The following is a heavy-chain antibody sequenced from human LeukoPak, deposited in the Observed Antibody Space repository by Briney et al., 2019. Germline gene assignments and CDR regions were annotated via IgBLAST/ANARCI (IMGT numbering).Heavy chain of an antibody. V-gene: IGHV1-69*02. CDR2: IIPILGIA. D-gene: IGHD3-22*01. Sequence: SVKVSCKASGGTFSSYTISWARQAPGQGLEWMGRIIPILGIANYAQKFQGRVTITADKSTSTAYMELSSLRSEDTAVYYCASNREYYYDSSGYPYWGQGTLVTVSS. CDR3: ASNREYYYDSSGYPY. J-gene: IGHJ4*02. CDR1: GGTFSSYT.